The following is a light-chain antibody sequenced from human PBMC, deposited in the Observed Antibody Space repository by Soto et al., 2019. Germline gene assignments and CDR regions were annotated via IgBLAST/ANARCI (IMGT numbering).Light chain of an antibody. CDR3: QQYGSSSLT. V-gene: IGKV3-20*01. Sequence: EIVLTQSPGTLSLSPGERATPSCRASQSVSSSYLAWYQQKPGQAPRLLIYGASSRATGIPDRFSGSGSGTDFTLTISRLEPEDFAVYYCQQYGSSSLTFGGGTKVDIK. CDR2: GAS. J-gene: IGKJ4*01. CDR1: QSVSSSY.